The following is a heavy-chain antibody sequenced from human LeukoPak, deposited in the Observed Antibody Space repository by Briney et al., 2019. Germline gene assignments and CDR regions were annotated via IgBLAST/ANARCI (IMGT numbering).Heavy chain of an antibody. D-gene: IGHD4/OR15-4a*01. V-gene: IGHV4-61*02. CDR2: IYASGST. J-gene: IGHJ4*02. CDR3: ARDRDSGRSRTFDY. CDR1: GGSINSGSYY. Sequence: SSQTLSLTCTVSGGSINSGSYYWTWIRQPAGKGLEWIGRIYASGSTNYNPSLKSRVTISVDTSKNHFSLRLSSVTAADTAVYYCARDRDSGRSRTFDYWGQGTLVTVSS.